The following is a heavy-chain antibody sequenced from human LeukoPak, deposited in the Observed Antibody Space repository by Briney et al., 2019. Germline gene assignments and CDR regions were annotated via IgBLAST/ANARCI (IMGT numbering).Heavy chain of an antibody. V-gene: IGHV1-46*01. D-gene: IGHD5-24*01. J-gene: IGHJ6*02. CDR3: ASVYNHAMDV. CDR1: GYTVTNYY. Sequence: GASVKVSCKASGYTVTNYYMHWARQAPGQGLEWMAILNPSGGSTTYAQKFQGRATLTRATSTSTVYMELSSLRSEDTAVYYCASVYNHAMDVWGQGTTVIVSS. CDR2: LNPSGGST.